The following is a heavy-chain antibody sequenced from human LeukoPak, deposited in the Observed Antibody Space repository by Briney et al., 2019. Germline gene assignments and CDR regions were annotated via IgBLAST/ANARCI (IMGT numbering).Heavy chain of an antibody. CDR3: ASRPRGNNWLLNY. D-gene: IGHD3-9*01. V-gene: IGHV4-34*01. CDR2: INHSGST. Sequence: SSETLSLTYAVYGGSFSGYYWSWIRQPPGKGLEWIGEINHSGSTNYNPSLKSRVTISVDTSKNQFSLKLSSVTAADTAVYYCASRPRGNNWLLNYWGQGTLVTVSS. J-gene: IGHJ4*02. CDR1: GGSFSGYY.